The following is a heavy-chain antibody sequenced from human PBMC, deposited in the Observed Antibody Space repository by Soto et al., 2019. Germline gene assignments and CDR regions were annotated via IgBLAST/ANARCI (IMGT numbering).Heavy chain of an antibody. Sequence: EVQLVESGGGLVKPGGSLRLSCAASGFTFSNAWMSWVRQAPGKGLEWVGRIKSKTDGGTTVYAAPVKGRFTISRDDSKPTLYLQMNSLKTEDTAVYYCTTEERYGDYLKYYYGMDAWGPGTTVTVSS. V-gene: IGHV3-15*01. D-gene: IGHD4-17*01. CDR3: TTEERYGDYLKYYYGMDA. CDR2: IKSKTDGGTT. CDR1: GFTFSNAW. J-gene: IGHJ6*02.